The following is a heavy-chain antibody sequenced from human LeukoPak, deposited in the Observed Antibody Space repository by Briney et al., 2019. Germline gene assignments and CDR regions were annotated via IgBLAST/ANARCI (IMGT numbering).Heavy chain of an antibody. Sequence: PSGGPLRLSCAASGFTFSNYWMHWVRQAPGKGLIWVSRINNDGSNAAYADSVKGRFTISRDNAKNTLYLQMNSLRAEDTAVYYCASFRYSSGYPLWGQGTLVTVSS. CDR1: GFTFSNYW. V-gene: IGHV3-74*03. CDR2: INNDGSNA. CDR3: ASFRYSSGYPL. J-gene: IGHJ4*02. D-gene: IGHD3-22*01.